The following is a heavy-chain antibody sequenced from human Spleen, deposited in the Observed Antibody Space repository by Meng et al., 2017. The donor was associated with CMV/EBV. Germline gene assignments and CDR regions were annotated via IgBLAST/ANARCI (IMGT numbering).Heavy chain of an antibody. Sequence: SETLSLTCTVSGGSISSYYWSWIRQPPGKGLEWIGYIYYSGSTNYNPSLKSRVTISVDTSKNQFSLKLSSVTAADTAVYYCARGGYCSSTSCHGWFDPWGQGTLVTVSS. V-gene: IGHV4-59*12. CDR2: IYYSGST. D-gene: IGHD2-2*01. J-gene: IGHJ5*02. CDR3: ARGGYCSSTSCHGWFDP. CDR1: GGSISSYY.